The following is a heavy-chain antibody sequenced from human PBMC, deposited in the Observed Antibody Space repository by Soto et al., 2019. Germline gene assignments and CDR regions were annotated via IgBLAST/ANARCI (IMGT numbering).Heavy chain of an antibody. CDR2: ISAYNGNT. V-gene: IGHV1-18*01. J-gene: IGHJ5*02. CDR1: GYTFTSYG. D-gene: IGHD3-22*01. CDR3: ARVYYDSSGYRILWFDP. Sequence: QVQLVQSGAEVKKPGASVKVSCKASGYTFTSYGISWVRQAPGQGLEWMGWISAYNGNTNYAQKLQGRVTMTTDTSXSXXYMELRSLRSDDTAVYYCARVYYDSSGYRILWFDPWGQGTLVTVSS.